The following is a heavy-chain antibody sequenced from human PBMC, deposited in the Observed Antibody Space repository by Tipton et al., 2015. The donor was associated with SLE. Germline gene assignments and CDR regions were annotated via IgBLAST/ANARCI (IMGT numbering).Heavy chain of an antibody. D-gene: IGHD3-16*01. Sequence: TLSLTCTGSGASMSSYYWSWVRQPAGKGLEWIGRIYTDGTFIYNPSLKSRVTMSIDTSKNKIFLKVSSVTAADTAMDSCAGGLRKFYMVVWGTVTTVTVSS. V-gene: IGHV4-4*07. CDR3: AGGLRKFYMVV. CDR1: GASMSSYY. J-gene: IGHJ6*03. CDR2: IYTDGTF.